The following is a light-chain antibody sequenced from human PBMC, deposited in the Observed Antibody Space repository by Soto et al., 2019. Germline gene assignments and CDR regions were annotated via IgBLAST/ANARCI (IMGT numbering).Light chain of an antibody. Sequence: DLQMTQSPSSVSASVGDRVTITCRASQDINRWLGWYQQKPGKAPNLLIFGASILHSGVPSRFSGGGSATDFTLTISSLQPEDFATYYCQQSKTYPPTFGGGTKVEIK. V-gene: IGKV1-12*01. J-gene: IGKJ4*01. CDR2: GAS. CDR1: QDINRW. CDR3: QQSKTYPPT.